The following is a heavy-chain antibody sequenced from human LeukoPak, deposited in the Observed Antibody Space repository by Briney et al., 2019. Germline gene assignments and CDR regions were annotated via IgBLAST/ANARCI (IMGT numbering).Heavy chain of an antibody. CDR1: GGTFSSYA. V-gene: IGHV1-69*04. D-gene: IGHD6-6*01. CDR2: IIPILGIA. CDR3: ARVTSSSSSDYFDY. J-gene: IGHJ4*02. Sequence: GASVKVSCKASGGTFSSYAISWVRQAPGQGLEWMGRIIPILGIANYAQKFQGRVTITADKSTSTAYMELSSLRSEDTAVYYCARVTSSSSSDYFDYWGQGTLVTVSS.